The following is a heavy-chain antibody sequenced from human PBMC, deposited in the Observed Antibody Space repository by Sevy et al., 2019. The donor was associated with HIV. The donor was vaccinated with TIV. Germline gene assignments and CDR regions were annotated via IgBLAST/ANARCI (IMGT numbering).Heavy chain of an antibody. CDR1: GYTFSSYA. V-gene: IGHV7-4-1*02. D-gene: IGHD3-22*01. CDR3: ARDLYYDSSAYSDY. J-gene: IGHJ4*02. Sequence: ASVKVSCKASGYTFSSYAMNWVRQAPGQGLEWMGWINTNTGNPTYAQGFTGRFVFSLDTSVSTAYLEISSLKAEDTAVYYCARDLYYDSSAYSDYWGQGTLVTVSS. CDR2: INTNTGNP.